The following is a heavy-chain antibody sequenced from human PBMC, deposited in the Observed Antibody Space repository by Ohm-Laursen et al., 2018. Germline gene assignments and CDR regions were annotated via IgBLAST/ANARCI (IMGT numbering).Heavy chain of an antibody. CDR3: ARQDYGGPLGDAFDI. V-gene: IGHV4-39*01. CDR1: GNSFSISNYN. CDR2: IYYSGRT. Sequence: SETLSLTCTVSGNSFSISNYNWGWIRQPPEKGPEWIGTIYYSGRTYYSPSLKSRVTISVDMSKNQFSLKLSSVTAADTAVYYCARQDYGGPLGDAFDIWGQGTMVTVSS. J-gene: IGHJ3*02. D-gene: IGHD4-23*01.